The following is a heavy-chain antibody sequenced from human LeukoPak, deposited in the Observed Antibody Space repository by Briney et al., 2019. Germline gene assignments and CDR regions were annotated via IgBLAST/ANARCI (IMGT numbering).Heavy chain of an antibody. CDR1: GFTFSSYW. D-gene: IGHD3-10*02. CDR2: IKQDGSEK. Sequence: GGSLRLSCAASGFTFSSYWMSWVRRAPGKGLEWVANIKQDGSEKYYVDSVKGRFTISRDNAKNSLYLQMNSLRAEDTAVYYCAIMGLFGELVMDYIDYWGQGTLVTVYS. V-gene: IGHV3-7*01. J-gene: IGHJ4*02. CDR3: AIMGLFGELVMDYIDY.